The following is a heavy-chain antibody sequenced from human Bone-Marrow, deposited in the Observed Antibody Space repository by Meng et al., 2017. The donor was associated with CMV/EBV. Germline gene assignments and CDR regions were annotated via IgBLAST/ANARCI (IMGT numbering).Heavy chain of an antibody. D-gene: IGHD2-2*01. V-gene: IGHV3-21*01. CDR3: ARVRLVPGTDNYYYYYGMDV. Sequence: GESLKISCAASGFTFSSYSMNWVRQAPGKGLEWVSSISSSSSYIYYADSVKGRFTISRDNAKNSLYLQMNSLRAEDTAVYYFARVRLVPGTDNYYYYYGMDVWGQGTTVTVSS. CDR2: ISSSSSYI. CDR1: GFTFSSYS. J-gene: IGHJ6*02.